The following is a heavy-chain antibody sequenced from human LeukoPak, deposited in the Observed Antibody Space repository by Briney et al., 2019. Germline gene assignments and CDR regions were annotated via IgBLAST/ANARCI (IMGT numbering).Heavy chain of an antibody. J-gene: IGHJ6*03. Sequence: SETLSLTCAVSGGSISSSNWWSWIRQPPGKGLEWIGEIYHSGSTNYNPSLKSRVTISVDTSKNQFSLKLSSVTAADTAVYYCARVRRTHYDFWSGYYTAGYYYYYMDVWGKGTTGTVSS. V-gene: IGHV4-4*02. CDR2: IYHSGST. CDR1: GGSISSSNW. D-gene: IGHD3-3*01. CDR3: ARVRRTHYDFWSGYYTAGYYYYYMDV.